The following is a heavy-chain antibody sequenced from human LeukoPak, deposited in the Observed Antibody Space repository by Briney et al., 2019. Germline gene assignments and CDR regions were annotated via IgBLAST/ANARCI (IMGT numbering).Heavy chain of an antibody. J-gene: IGHJ5*02. CDR2: IRGSSSYI. CDR1: GFTFSSYS. V-gene: IGHV3-21*01. D-gene: IGHD3-22*01. CDR3: ARDPGSGYVNNWFDP. Sequence: PGGSLRLSCAASGFTFSSYSMNWVRQAPGKGLEWVSSIRGSSSYIYYADSVKGRFTISRDNAKNSLYLQMYSLRAEDTAVYYCARDPGSGYVNNWFDPWGQGTLVTVSS.